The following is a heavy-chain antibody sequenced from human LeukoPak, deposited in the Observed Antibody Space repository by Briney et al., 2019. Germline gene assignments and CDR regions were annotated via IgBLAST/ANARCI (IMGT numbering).Heavy chain of an antibody. CDR1: GGTFSSYA. J-gene: IGHJ4*02. CDR2: IIPIFGTA. D-gene: IGHD5-18*01. Sequence: GSSVKVSCKASGGTFSSYAISWVRQAPGQGLEWMGGIIPIFGTANYAQKFQGRVTITADESTSTAYMKLSSLRSEDTVVYYCARGRGGYSYGYVFDYWGQGTLVTVSS. CDR3: ARGRGGYSYGYVFDY. V-gene: IGHV1-69*01.